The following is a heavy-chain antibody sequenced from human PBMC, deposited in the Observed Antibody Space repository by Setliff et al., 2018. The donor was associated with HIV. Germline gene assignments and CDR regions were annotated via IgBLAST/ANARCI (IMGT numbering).Heavy chain of an antibody. D-gene: IGHD2-8*01. Sequence: LSLTCTVSGGSFSTYYWSWIRQPAGEGPEYIGRVHSTGTTIYNPSLKSRVTISVDTSKNQFSLKLSSATAADTAVYYCARSFGNGNSRLGNWGQGTLVTVSS. J-gene: IGHJ4*02. CDR1: GGSFSTYY. CDR3: ARSFGNGNSRLGN. CDR2: VHSTGTT. V-gene: IGHV4-4*07.